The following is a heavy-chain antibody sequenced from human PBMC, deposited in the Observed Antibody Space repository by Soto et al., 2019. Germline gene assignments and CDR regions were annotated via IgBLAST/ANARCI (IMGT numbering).Heavy chain of an antibody. Sequence: PSETLSLTCTVSGGSISSYYWSWIRQPPGKGLEWIGYIYYSGSTNYNPSLKSRVTISVDTSKNQFSLKLSSVTAADTAVYYCARHNPYFSSTSCYLYYYYYMDVWGKGTTVTVSS. CDR2: IYYSGST. V-gene: IGHV4-59*08. J-gene: IGHJ6*03. CDR3: ARHNPYFSSTSCYLYYYYYMDV. CDR1: GGSISSYY. D-gene: IGHD2-2*01.